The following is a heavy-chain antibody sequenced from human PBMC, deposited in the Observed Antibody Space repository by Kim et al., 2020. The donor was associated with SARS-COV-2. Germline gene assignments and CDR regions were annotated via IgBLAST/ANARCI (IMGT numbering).Heavy chain of an antibody. CDR1: GGTFSSYA. D-gene: IGHD3-22*01. CDR2: IIPILGIA. CDR3: ARDGGNQYYYDSSGYYYGAFDI. J-gene: IGHJ3*02. Sequence: SVKVSCKASGGTFSSYAISWVRQAPGQGLEWMGRIIPILGIANYAQKFQGRVTITADKSTSTAYMELSSLRSEDTAVYYCARDGGNQYYYDSSGYYYGAFDIWGQGTMVTVSS. V-gene: IGHV1-69*04.